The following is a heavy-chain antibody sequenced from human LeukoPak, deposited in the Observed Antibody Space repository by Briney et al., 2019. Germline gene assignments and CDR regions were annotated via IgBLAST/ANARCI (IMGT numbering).Heavy chain of an antibody. V-gene: IGHV1-69*04. D-gene: IGHD6-13*01. CDR1: GVTFSRLV. CDR3: ARDAIAAAGKNFDY. Sequence: SVKVSCKASGVTFSRLVVSWVRQAPGQGLEWMGRIIPILGIADYAQKFQGRVTITADKSTSTAYMELSSLRSEDTAVYYCARDAIAAAGKNFDYWGQGTLVTVSS. CDR2: IIPILGIA. J-gene: IGHJ4*02.